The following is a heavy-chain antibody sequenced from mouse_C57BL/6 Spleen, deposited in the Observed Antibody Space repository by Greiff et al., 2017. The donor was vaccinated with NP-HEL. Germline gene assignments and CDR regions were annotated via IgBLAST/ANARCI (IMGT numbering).Heavy chain of an antibody. D-gene: IGHD2-3*01. Sequence: EVKLVESVAELVRPGASVKLSCTASGFNIKNTYMHWVKQRPEQGLEWIGRIDPANGNTKYAPKFQGKATITADTSSNTAYLQLSSLTSEDTAIYYCARSYPDGYWVAYWGQGTLVTVSA. J-gene: IGHJ3*01. CDR2: IDPANGNT. CDR1: GFNIKNTY. CDR3: ARSYPDGYWVAY. V-gene: IGHV14-3*01.